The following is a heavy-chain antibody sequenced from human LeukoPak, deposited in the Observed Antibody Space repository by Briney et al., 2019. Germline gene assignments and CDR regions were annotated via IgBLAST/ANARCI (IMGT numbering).Heavy chain of an antibody. D-gene: IGHD3-3*01. CDR1: GYTFTSYG. Sequence: GASVKVSCKASGYTFTSYGISWVRQAPGQGLEWMGWISAYNGNTNYAQKLQGRVTMTTDTSTSTVYMELRSLRSDDTAVYYCATDRQSERDDFWSGFDYYYMDVWGQGTLVTVSS. CDR3: ATDRQSERDDFWSGFDYYYMDV. J-gene: IGHJ6*03. V-gene: IGHV1-18*01. CDR2: ISAYNGNT.